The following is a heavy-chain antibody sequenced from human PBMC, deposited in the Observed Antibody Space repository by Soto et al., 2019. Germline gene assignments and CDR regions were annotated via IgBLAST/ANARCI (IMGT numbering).Heavy chain of an antibody. J-gene: IGHJ4*02. CDR2: IYPDDSDT. D-gene: IGHD3-16*01. V-gene: IGHV5-51*01. Sequence: GESLKISCQASGYSFTNYWIAWVRQVPGKGLEWMGIIYPDDSDTRYNPTFEGHVTISADKSISTAYLQWSSLKASDTAIYYCTKGATSPCDSWGQGTRVTVSS. CDR3: TKGATSPCDS. CDR1: GYSFTNYW.